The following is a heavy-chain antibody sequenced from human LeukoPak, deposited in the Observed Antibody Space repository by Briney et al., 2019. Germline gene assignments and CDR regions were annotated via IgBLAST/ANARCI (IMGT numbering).Heavy chain of an antibody. Sequence: KPGGSLRLSCAASGFTFSSYSMNWVRQAPGKGLEWVSSISSSSSYIYYADSVKGRFTISRDNAEKSLYLRMNSLSAEDTAVYYCARETYYYDSSGYYQKGSFDYWGQGTLVTVSS. D-gene: IGHD3-22*01. CDR2: ISSSSSYI. J-gene: IGHJ4*02. V-gene: IGHV3-21*01. CDR1: GFTFSSYS. CDR3: ARETYYYDSSGYYQKGSFDY.